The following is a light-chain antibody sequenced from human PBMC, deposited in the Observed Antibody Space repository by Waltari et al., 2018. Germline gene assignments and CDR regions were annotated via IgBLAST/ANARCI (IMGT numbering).Light chain of an antibody. J-gene: IGLJ3*02. CDR2: RND. CDR3: ASWDDSPSGRWV. Sequence: QSILTQPPSASGTPGQRVTISCSGTYSNVGNNVVNWYQQPPGTVPKLLIYRNDQRPSGVPDRFSGSKSGTSASLAISGLRSEDDARYFCASWDDSPSGRWVFGGGTKVTVL. V-gene: IGLV1-47*01. CDR1: YSNVGNNV.